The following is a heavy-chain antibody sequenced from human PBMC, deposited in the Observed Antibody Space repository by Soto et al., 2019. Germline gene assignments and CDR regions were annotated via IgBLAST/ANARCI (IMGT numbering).Heavy chain of an antibody. Sequence: FLRLRWGVAGVKFVSYAMSWISQTPGKGLEWVSAISGSGGSTYYADSVKGRFTISRDNSKNTLYLQMNSLRAEDTAVYYCAKVRWQYYYGMDVWGQGTTVTVSS. D-gene: IGHD2-15*01. J-gene: IGHJ6*02. CDR3: AKVRWQYYYGMDV. CDR2: ISGSGGST. V-gene: IGHV3-23*01. CDR1: GVKFVSYA.